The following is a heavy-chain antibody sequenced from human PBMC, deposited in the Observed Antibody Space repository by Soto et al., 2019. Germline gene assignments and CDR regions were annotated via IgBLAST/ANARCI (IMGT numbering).Heavy chain of an antibody. D-gene: IGHD3-9*01. Sequence: QVQLLESGPGLVKSSQTLSLTCTVSGGSISTGGYFWSWIRQHPGKGLEWIGYIYYTGNTYYNPSLRSRVTISIDTSKNEFSLKLTSVTAADTAVYYCARWRGDIFTARIDYWGQGTLVTVSS. V-gene: IGHV4-31*03. CDR3: ARWRGDIFTARIDY. J-gene: IGHJ4*02. CDR1: GGSISTGGYF. CDR2: IYYTGNT.